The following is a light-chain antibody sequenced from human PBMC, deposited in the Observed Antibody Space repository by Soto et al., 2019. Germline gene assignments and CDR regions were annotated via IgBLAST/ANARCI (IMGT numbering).Light chain of an antibody. J-gene: IGKJ5*01. V-gene: IGKV3-11*01. CDR3: QQRSNWPIT. Sequence: EIVLTQSPATLSLSPGDRATLSCRASQSVSSHLAWYQQKPGQAPRLLIYDASNRATGIPARFSGSGSGTDFTLTISSLEPEDFAVYYCQQRSNWPITFGQGTRRRL. CDR2: DAS. CDR1: QSVSSH.